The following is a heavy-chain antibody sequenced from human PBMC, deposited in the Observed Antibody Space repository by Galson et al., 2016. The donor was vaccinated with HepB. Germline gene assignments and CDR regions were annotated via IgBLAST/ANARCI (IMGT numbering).Heavy chain of an antibody. D-gene: IGHD7-27*01. V-gene: IGHV1-3*01. CDR3: ARDGGPNWGGVWLIGYFGN. CDR2: INGGSGKT. Sequence: SVKVSCKASGYTFTTYAIHWVRQAPGQRLEWVGWINGGSGKTQYSQKFQGRVTITRDTSASTAYMELSSLRPEDTAVYYCARDGGPNWGGVWLIGYFGNGGQGTLVTVSS. CDR1: GYTFTTYA. J-gene: IGHJ4*02.